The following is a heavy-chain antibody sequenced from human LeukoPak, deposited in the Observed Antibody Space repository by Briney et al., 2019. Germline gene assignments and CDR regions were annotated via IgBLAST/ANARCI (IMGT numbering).Heavy chain of an antibody. V-gene: IGHV3-21*01. CDR1: GFTFSSYS. D-gene: IGHD4-17*01. CDR3: AKDGTTSAFDI. Sequence: GGSLRLSCAASGFTFSSYSMNWDRQAPGKGLEWVSSISSSSSYIYYADSVKGRFTISRDDAKNSLYLQMNSLRAEDTAVYYCAKDGTTSAFDIWGQGTMVTVSS. J-gene: IGHJ3*02. CDR2: ISSSSSYI.